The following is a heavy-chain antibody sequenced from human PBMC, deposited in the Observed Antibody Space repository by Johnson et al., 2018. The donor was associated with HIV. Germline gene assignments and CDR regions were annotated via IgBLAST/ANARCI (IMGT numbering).Heavy chain of an antibody. V-gene: IGHV3-30*03. D-gene: IGHD6-13*01. J-gene: IGHJ3*02. CDR1: GFTFSSYW. CDR3: ARTQVYSSSRDDAFDI. CDR2: ISYDGSNK. Sequence: VHLVESGGGVVQPGRSLRLSCAASGFTFSSYWMSWVRQAPGKGLEWVAVISYDGSNKYYADSVKGRFTISRDNSKNTLYLQMNSLRAEDTAVYYCARTQVYSSSRDDAFDIWGQGTMVTVSS.